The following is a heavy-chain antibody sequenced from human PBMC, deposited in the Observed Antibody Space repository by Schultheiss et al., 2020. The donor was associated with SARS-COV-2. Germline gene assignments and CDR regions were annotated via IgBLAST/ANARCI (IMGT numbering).Heavy chain of an antibody. CDR2: ISSGSTTI. CDR1: GFTFSSYA. CDR3: AKGLELDP. J-gene: IGHJ5*02. V-gene: IGHV3-23*01. Sequence: GGSLRLSCAASGFTFSSYAMSWVRQAPGKGLEWVSYISSGSTTIYYADSVKGRFTISRDNSKNTLYLQMNSLRAEDTAVYYCAKGLELDPWGQGTLVTVSS.